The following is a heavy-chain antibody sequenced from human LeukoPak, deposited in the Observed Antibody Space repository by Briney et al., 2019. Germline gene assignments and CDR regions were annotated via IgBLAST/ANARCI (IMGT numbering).Heavy chain of an antibody. CDR1: GGSFSGYY. Sequence: PSETLSLTCAVYGGSFSGYYWSWIRQPPGKGLEWIGEINHSGSTNYNPSLKSRVTISVDTSKNQFSLKLSSVTAADTAVYYCARGPRYGDYDYYYYYYYMDVWGKGTTVTVSS. V-gene: IGHV4-34*01. J-gene: IGHJ6*03. CDR3: ARGPRYGDYDYYYYYYYMDV. D-gene: IGHD4-17*01. CDR2: INHSGST.